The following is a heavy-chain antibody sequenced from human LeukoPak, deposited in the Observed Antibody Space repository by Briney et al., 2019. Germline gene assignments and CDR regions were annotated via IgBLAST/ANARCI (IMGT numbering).Heavy chain of an antibody. CDR3: AKTLYPAAEWYFDL. D-gene: IGHD2-2*01. J-gene: IGHJ2*01. CDR2: IRSDATSE. CDR1: GFTFSNLG. V-gene: IGHV3-30*02. Sequence: SGGSLRLSCAPSGFTFSNLGMHWVPQAPAKGREGVTFIRSDATSEFYADSVKGRFTISRDNSKNTLYLQMNSLRVDDTAVYYCAKTLYPAAEWYFDLWGRGTLVTVSS.